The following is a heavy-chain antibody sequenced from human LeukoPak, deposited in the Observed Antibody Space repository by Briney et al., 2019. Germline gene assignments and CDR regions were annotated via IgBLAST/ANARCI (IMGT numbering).Heavy chain of an antibody. CDR2: IYYSGST. CDR3: ARVHYGSGSLYCYYYYMDV. J-gene: IGHJ6*03. V-gene: IGHV4-30-4*08. Sequence: KASETLSLTCTVSGGSISSDDYYWSWIRQPPGKGLEWIGYIYYSGSTYYNPSLKSRVTISVDTSKNQFSLKLSSVTAADTAVYYCARVHYGSGSLYCYYYYMDVWGKGTTVTVSS. CDR1: GGSISSDDYY. D-gene: IGHD3-10*01.